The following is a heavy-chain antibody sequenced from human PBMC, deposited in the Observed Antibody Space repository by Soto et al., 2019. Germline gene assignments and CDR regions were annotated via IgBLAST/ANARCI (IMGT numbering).Heavy chain of an antibody. CDR2: ISYDGSNK. Sequence: PGGSLRLSCAASGFTFSSYGMHWVRQAPGKGLEWVAVISYDGSNKYYADSVKGRFTISRDNSKNTLYLQMNSLRAEDTAVYYCAKDLGDIVATDDDYWGQGTLVTVSS. CDR3: AKDLGDIVATDDDY. J-gene: IGHJ4*02. CDR1: GFTFSSYG. V-gene: IGHV3-30*18. D-gene: IGHD5-12*01.